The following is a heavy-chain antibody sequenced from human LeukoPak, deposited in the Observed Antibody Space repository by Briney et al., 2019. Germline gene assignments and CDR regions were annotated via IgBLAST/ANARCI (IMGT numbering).Heavy chain of an antibody. CDR3: ARGPYGSAYMDV. J-gene: IGHJ6*03. D-gene: IGHD3-10*01. Sequence: PSETLSLTCAVYGGSFSNYYWSWIRQPPGKGLEWIGEINHSGSTNYNPSLKSRVTISLDTSKSQFSLKLSSVTAADTAVYYCARGPYGSAYMDVWGKGTTVTISS. CDR1: GGSFSNYY. V-gene: IGHV4-34*01. CDR2: INHSGST.